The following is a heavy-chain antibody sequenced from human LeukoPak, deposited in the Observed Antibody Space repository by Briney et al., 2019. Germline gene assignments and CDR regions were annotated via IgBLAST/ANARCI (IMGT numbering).Heavy chain of an antibody. CDR2: IIPIFGTA. Sequence: GASVKVSCKAFGGTFSSYAISWVRQAPGQGLEWMGGIIPIFGTANYAQKFQGRVTITADESTSTAYMELSSLRSEDTAVYYCARSYCSSTSCYPFDYWGQGTLVTVSS. CDR1: GGTFSSYA. CDR3: ARSYCSSTSCYPFDY. D-gene: IGHD2-2*01. V-gene: IGHV1-69*13. J-gene: IGHJ4*02.